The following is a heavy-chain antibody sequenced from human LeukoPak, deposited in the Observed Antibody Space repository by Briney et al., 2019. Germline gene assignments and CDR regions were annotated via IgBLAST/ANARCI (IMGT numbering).Heavy chain of an antibody. Sequence: GGSLRLSCAASGFTFSSYSMNWVRQAPGKGLEWVSSISSSSSYIYYADSVKGRFTISRDNAKNSLYLQMNSLRAEDTAVYYCARGQQQASYFDYWGQGTLVTVSS. CDR2: ISSSSSYI. D-gene: IGHD6-13*01. J-gene: IGHJ4*02. V-gene: IGHV3-21*01. CDR3: ARGQQQASYFDY. CDR1: GFTFSSYS.